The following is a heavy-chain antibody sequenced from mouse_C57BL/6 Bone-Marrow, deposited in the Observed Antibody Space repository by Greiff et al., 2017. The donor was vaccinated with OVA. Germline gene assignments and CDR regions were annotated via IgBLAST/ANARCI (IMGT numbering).Heavy chain of an antibody. CDR2: IHPSDSDT. V-gene: IGHV1-74*01. Sequence: VQLQQSGAELARPGASVKLSCKASGYGFTSYGISWVKQRPGQGLEWIGRIHPSDSDTNYNQKFKGKATLTVDKSSSTAYMQLSSLTSEDSAVYYCAILGWYYAMDYWGQGTSVTVSS. CDR1: GYGFTSYG. D-gene: IGHD1-1*02. CDR3: AILGWYYAMDY. J-gene: IGHJ4*01.